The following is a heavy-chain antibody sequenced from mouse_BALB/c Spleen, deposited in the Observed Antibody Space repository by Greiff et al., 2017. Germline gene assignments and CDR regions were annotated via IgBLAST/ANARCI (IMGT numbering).Heavy chain of an antibody. CDR2: ISDGGSYT. V-gene: IGHV5-4*02. J-gene: IGHJ4*01. CDR3: ARVNYDYAMDY. CDR1: GFTFSDYY. Sequence: EVKLMESGGGLVKPGGSLKLSCAASGFTFSDYYMYWVRQTPEKRLECVATISDGGSYTYYPDSVKGRFTISRDNAKNNLYLQMSSLKSEDTAMYYCARVNYDYAMDYWGQGTSVTVSS. D-gene: IGHD1-1*01.